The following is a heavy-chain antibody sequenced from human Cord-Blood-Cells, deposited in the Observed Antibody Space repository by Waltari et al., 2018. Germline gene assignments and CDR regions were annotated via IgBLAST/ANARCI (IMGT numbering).Heavy chain of an antibody. CDR3: ARHTYGDYYYYYGMDV. Sequence: QLQLQESGPGLVKPSETLSLTCTVSGGSISSSSYYWGWLRQPPGKGLEWIVSIYYSGRTYNNPSLKSRVTISVDTSKNQFSLKLSSVTAADTAVYYCARHTYGDYYYYYGMDVWGQGTTVTVAS. V-gene: IGHV4-39*01. CDR1: GGSISSSSYY. CDR2: IYYSGRT. J-gene: IGHJ6*02. D-gene: IGHD4-17*01.